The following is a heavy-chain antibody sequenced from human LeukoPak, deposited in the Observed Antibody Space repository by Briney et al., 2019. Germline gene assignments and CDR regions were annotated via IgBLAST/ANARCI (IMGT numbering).Heavy chain of an antibody. Sequence: SETLPLTCAVSGGSLSSGDYSWSWLRQPPGKGLEWIGYIYHSGSTLYNPSLKSRVTISIDRSKNQFSLRLSSVTAADTAVYYCAADYGSGSYRFDYWGQGTLVTVSS. CDR3: AADYGSGSYRFDY. V-gene: IGHV4-30-2*01. CDR2: IYHSGST. CDR1: GGSLSSGDYS. D-gene: IGHD3-10*01. J-gene: IGHJ4*02.